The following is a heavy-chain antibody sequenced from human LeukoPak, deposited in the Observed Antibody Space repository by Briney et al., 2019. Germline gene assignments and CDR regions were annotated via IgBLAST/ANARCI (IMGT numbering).Heavy chain of an antibody. D-gene: IGHD1-26*01. CDR1: GGSFSGYY. Sequence: SETLSLTCAVYGGSFSGYYWSWIRQPPGKGLEWIGEINHSGSTNYNPSLKSRVTISVDTSKNQFSLKLSSVTAADTAVYCCASADSGSYQNYWGQGTLVTVSS. CDR2: INHSGST. V-gene: IGHV4-34*01. J-gene: IGHJ4*02. CDR3: ASADSGSYQNY.